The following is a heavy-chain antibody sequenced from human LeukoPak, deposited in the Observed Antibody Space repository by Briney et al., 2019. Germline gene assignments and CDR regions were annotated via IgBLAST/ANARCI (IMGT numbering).Heavy chain of an antibody. CDR1: GGSFSGYY. Sequence: SETLSLTCAVYGGSFSGYYWSWIRQPPGKGLEWIGEINHSGSTNYNPSLKSRVTISVDASKNQFSLKLNSVTAADTAVYYCARGPDDIVVVPLDYWGQGTLVTVSS. D-gene: IGHD2-2*01. V-gene: IGHV4-34*01. CDR3: ARGPDDIVVVPLDY. CDR2: INHSGST. J-gene: IGHJ4*02.